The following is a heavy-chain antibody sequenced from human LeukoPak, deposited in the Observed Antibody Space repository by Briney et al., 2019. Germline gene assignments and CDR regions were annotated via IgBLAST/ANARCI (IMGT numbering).Heavy chain of an antibody. D-gene: IGHD3-3*01. CDR2: IYHSGRT. CDR3: ARQLSPYYDFWSGYYAPYYYYYMDV. Sequence: SETLSLTCAVSGYSISSGCYWGWIRQPPGKGLEWIGSIYHSGRTYYNPSLKSRVTISVDTSKNQFSLKLSSVTAADTAVYYCARQLSPYYDFWSGYYAPYYYYYMDVWGKGTTVTVSS. J-gene: IGHJ6*03. V-gene: IGHV4-38-2*01. CDR1: GYSISSGCY.